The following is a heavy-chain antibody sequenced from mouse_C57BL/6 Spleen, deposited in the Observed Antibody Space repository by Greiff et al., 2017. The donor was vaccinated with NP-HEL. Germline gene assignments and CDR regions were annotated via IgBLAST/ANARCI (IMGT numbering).Heavy chain of an antibody. CDR3: TREGFYYSNYFWFAY. V-gene: IGHV5-9-1*02. D-gene: IGHD2-5*01. Sequence: EVKLVESGEGLVKPGGSLKLSCAASGFTFSSYAMSWVRQTPEKRLEWVAYISSGGDYIYYADTVKGRFTISRDNARNTLYLQMSSLKSEDTAMYYCTREGFYYSNYFWFAYWGQGTLVTVSA. CDR1: GFTFSSYA. J-gene: IGHJ3*01. CDR2: ISSGGDYI.